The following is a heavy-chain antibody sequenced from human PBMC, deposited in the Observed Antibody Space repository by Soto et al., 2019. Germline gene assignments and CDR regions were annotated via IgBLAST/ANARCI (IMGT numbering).Heavy chain of an antibody. D-gene: IGHD3-10*01. CDR2: ISAYNGNT. CDR1: GYTFTSYG. V-gene: IGHV1-18*01. CDR3: ARNGFGNPGVY. Sequence: QVQLVQSGAEVKKPGASVKVSCKASGYTFTSYGISWVRQAPGQGLEWMGWISAYNGNTNYAQKLQGRVTMTPDTSPSTAYMELRGLRSDGTAVDYWARNGFGNPGVYWGQGTLVTVSS. J-gene: IGHJ4*02.